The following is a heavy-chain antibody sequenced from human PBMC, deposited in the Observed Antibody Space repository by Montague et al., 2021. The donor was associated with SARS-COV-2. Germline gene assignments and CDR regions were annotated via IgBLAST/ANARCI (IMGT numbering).Heavy chain of an antibody. CDR3: ARGGIAARRHYFDY. D-gene: IGHD6-6*01. J-gene: IGHJ4*02. Sequence: SETLSLTCVILGAWFSGAYRKSTRLNPSHDPKSYGDFSHRESTNYNPSLKSRVTISVDTSKNQFSLKLSSVTAADTAVYFCARGGIAARRHYFDYWGQGTLVTVSS. CDR1: GAWFSGAY. CDR2: FSHREST. V-gene: IGHV4-34*01.